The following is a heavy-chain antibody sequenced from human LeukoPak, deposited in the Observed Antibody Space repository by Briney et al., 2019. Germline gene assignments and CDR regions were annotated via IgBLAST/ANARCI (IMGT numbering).Heavy chain of an antibody. D-gene: IGHD2-2*01. J-gene: IGHJ5*01. V-gene: IGHV3-9*01. Sequence: QPGGSLRLSCEASGFIFDDFVMFWVRQRPGKGLERVAGITWDDYKIDYADSVKGRFTISRDNTKNSLSLQMTRVRPEDTALYYCAKGYSSSWSGYFDSWGQGTLVTVSS. CDR2: ITWDDYKI. CDR3: AKGYSSSWSGYFDS. CDR1: GFIFDDFV.